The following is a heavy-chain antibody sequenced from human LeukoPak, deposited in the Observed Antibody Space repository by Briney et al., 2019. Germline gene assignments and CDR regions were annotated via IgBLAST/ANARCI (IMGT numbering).Heavy chain of an antibody. CDR1: GGSISSYY. CDR2: IYHSGST. V-gene: IGHV4-59*12. J-gene: IGHJ5*02. CDR3: ARDGGYGDYGSGDNWFDP. Sequence: SETLSLTCTVSGGSISSYYWSWIRQPPGKGLEWIGYIYHSGSTNYNPSLKSRVTISVDTSKNQFSLKLSSVTAADTAVYYCARDGGYGDYGSGDNWFDPWGQGTLVTVSS. D-gene: IGHD4-17*01.